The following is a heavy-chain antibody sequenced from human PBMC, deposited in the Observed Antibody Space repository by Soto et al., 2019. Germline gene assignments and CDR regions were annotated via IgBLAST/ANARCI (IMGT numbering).Heavy chain of an antibody. V-gene: IGHV3-23*01. CDR2: ISGSGGST. J-gene: IGHJ4*01. CDR3: AKDNEIRALWYYDSSGYSYYFDY. Sequence: VGSLRLSCAASGFTFSSYAMSWVRQAPGKGLEWVSAISGSGGSTYYADSVKGRFTISRDNSKNTLYLQMNSLRAEDTAVYHCAKDNEIRALWYYDSSGYSYYFDYWGQGTLVTVSS. CDR1: GFTFSSYA. D-gene: IGHD3-22*01.